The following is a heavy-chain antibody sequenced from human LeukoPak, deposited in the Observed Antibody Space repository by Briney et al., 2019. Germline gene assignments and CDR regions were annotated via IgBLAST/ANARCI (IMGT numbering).Heavy chain of an antibody. CDR2: IYYSGST. CDR3: AREVRGGTTADNWFDP. CDR1: GGSISSGGYY. D-gene: IGHD1/OR15-1a*01. J-gene: IGHJ5*02. V-gene: IGHV4-31*03. Sequence: SQTLSLTCTVSGGSISSGGYYWRWIRQHPGKGLEWIGYIYYSGSTYYNPSLKSRVTISVDTSKNQFSLKLSSVTAADTAVYHCAREVRGGTTADNWFDPWGQGTLVTVSS.